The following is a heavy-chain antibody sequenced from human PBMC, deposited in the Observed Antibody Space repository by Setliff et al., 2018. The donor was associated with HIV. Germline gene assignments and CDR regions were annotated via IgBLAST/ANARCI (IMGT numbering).Heavy chain of an antibody. J-gene: IGHJ4*02. CDR1: GYSISSGYC. D-gene: IGHD3-22*01. CDR3: AKTSSGSDY. CDR2: ACHSGNT. Sequence: SETLSLTCTVSGYSISSGYCWGWIRQPPGKGLEWIGSACHSGNTYYNPSLENRVTISVDTSKNQISLRVTSVTAADTAVYYCAKTSSGSDYWGQGALVTVSS. V-gene: IGHV4-38-2*02.